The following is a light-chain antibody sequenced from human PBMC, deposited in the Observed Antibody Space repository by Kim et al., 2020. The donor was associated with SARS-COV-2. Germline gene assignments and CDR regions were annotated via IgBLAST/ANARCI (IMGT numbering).Light chain of an antibody. J-gene: IGLJ3*02. CDR1: SGDRSYV. V-gene: IGLV4-60*03. CDR3: EAWDSNIQV. CDR2: VEGSGSY. Sequence: SGKRGGTRGSGDRSYVSAWGQRERGKARRFVMKVEGSGSYSKGGGVPERCSGARSGADRYRSMSGVHSEDEADYYCEAWDSNIQVFGGGTQLTVL.